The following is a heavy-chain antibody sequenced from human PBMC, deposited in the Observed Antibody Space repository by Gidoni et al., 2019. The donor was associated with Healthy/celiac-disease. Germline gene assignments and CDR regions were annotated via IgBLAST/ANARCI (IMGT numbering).Heavy chain of an antibody. D-gene: IGHD2-15*01. J-gene: IGHJ6*02. Sequence: QVQLVQSGAEVKKPGASVKVSCKASGYTFTGSYMHWVRQAPGQGLEWMGWINPNSGGTNYAQKFQGRVTMTRDTSISTAYMELSRLRSDDTAVYYCARDPDIVVVVAAKYGMDVWGQGTTVTVSS. CDR1: GYTFTGSY. CDR2: INPNSGGT. CDR3: ARDPDIVVVVAAKYGMDV. V-gene: IGHV1-2*02.